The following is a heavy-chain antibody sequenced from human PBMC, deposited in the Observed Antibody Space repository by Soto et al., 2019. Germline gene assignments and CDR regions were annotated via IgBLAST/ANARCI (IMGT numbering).Heavy chain of an antibody. J-gene: IGHJ4*02. CDR3: ARVPYGGNSGFDY. CDR1: GYTFTSYF. Sequence: QVQLVQSGAEVKKPGASVKVSCKASGYTFTSYFVHWVRQAPGQGLEWMGIINPSGGSTSHAQKFQGRVTMTRETFTSTVSMALSSLSSEDTAIYYCARVPYGGNSGFDYWGQGTLVTVCS. D-gene: IGHD4-17*01. V-gene: IGHV1-46*01. CDR2: INPSGGST.